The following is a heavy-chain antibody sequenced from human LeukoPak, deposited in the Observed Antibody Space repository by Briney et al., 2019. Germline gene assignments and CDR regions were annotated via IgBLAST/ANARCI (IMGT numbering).Heavy chain of an antibody. CDR1: GFTVNSNY. V-gene: IGHV3-66*01. Sequence: GGSLRLPCAASGFTVNSNYMSWVRQAPGKGLEWVSVIYSDGGTYYADSVTGRFTISRDNSKNTLFLQMNSLRAEDTAVYYCARVDYASGSYFDYWGQGTLVTVSS. CDR3: ARVDYASGSYFDY. CDR2: IYSDGGT. J-gene: IGHJ4*02. D-gene: IGHD3-10*01.